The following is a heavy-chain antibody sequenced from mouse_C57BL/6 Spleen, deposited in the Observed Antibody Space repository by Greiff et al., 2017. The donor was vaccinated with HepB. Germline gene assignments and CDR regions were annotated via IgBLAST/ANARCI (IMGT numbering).Heavy chain of an antibody. CDR2: INPNNGGT. V-gene: IGHV1-18*01. CDR1: GYTFTDYN. Sequence: EVQLQQSGPELVKPGASVKIPCKASGYTFTDYNMDWVKQSHGKSLEWIGDINPNNGGTIYNQKFKGKATLTVDKSSSTAYMELRSLTSEDTAVYYCARGGSSRYYYAMDYWGQGTSVTVSS. CDR3: ARGGSSRYYYAMDY. J-gene: IGHJ4*01. D-gene: IGHD1-1*01.